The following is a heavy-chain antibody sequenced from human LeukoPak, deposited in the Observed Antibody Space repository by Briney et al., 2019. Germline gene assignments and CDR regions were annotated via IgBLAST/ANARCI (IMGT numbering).Heavy chain of an antibody. V-gene: IGHV3-30*02. Sequence: GGSLRLSCAASGFTFSSYGMHWVRQAPGKGLEWVAFIRYDGSNKYYADSVKGRFTFSRDNSKNTLYLQMNSLRAEDTAVYYCAKDLQVDTAMVTERLFDYWGQGTLVTVSS. CDR1: GFTFSSYG. CDR3: AKDLQVDTAMVTERLFDY. J-gene: IGHJ4*02. D-gene: IGHD5-18*01. CDR2: IRYDGSNK.